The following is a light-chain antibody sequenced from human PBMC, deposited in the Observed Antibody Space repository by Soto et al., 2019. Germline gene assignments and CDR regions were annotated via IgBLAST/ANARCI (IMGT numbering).Light chain of an antibody. Sequence: IVLTQSPATLSVSPGETATLSCRASENINTYLAWYQQKPGQAPKLLIYDASNRATGIPARFSASGSGTDCSLSISSLEPEDFAVYYCQQRSNWPHSITFGQGTRLEMK. CDR2: DAS. CDR3: QQRSNWPHSIT. V-gene: IGKV3-11*01. J-gene: IGKJ5*01. CDR1: ENINTY.